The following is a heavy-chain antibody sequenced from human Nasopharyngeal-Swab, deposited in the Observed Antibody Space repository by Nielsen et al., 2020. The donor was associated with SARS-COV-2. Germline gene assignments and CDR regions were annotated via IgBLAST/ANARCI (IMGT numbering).Heavy chain of an antibody. CDR2: IKQDGSEK. J-gene: IGHJ3*02. V-gene: IGHV3-7*03. CDR3: AKDRTPWSAFDI. D-gene: IGHD3-3*01. Sequence: GESLKISCAASGFTFSSYWMSWVRQAPGKGLEWVANIKQDGSEKYYVDSVKGRFTISRDNAKNSLYLQMNSLRAEDTAVYYCAKDRTPWSAFDIWGQGTMVTVSS. CDR1: GFTFSSYW.